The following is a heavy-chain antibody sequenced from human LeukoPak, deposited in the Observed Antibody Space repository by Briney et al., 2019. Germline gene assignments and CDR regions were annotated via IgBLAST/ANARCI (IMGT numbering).Heavy chain of an antibody. Sequence: SETLFLTCTVSGGSISSYYWSWIRQPAGKGLEWIGRIYTSGSTNYNPSLKSRVTMSVDTSKNQFSLKLSSVTAADTAVYYCARDQPAMVRGVNNNWFDPWGQGTLVTVSS. CDR2: IYTSGST. CDR3: ARDQPAMVRGVNNNWFDP. D-gene: IGHD3-10*01. J-gene: IGHJ5*02. CDR1: GGSISSYY. V-gene: IGHV4-4*07.